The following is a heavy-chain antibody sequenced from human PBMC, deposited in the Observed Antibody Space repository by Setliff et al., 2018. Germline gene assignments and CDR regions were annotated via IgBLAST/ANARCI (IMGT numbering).Heavy chain of an antibody. J-gene: IGHJ4*02. V-gene: IGHV3-72*01. CDR2: TKNKANAGYM. CDR1: GFSISDHY. CDR3: VRAVVIRGSKPLDS. D-gene: IGHD3-10*01. Sequence: GGSLRLSCAASGFSISDHYMDWVRQAPGKGLEWAGRTKNKANAGYMEYAASVKDRFIISRDDSKNSLYLQMYSLKSDDTAVYYCVRAVVIRGSKPLDSWGQGTLVTVSS.